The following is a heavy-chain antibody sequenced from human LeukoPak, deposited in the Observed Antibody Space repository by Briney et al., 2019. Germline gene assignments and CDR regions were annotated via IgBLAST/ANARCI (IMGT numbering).Heavy chain of an antibody. Sequence: GGSLRLSCAASGFTFSSYSMNWVRQAPGKGLEWVSSISSSSSYIYYADSVKGRFTISRDNAKNSLYLQMNSLRAEDTAVYYCPVMVRGVHDAFDIWGQGTMVTVSS. CDR2: ISSSSSYI. CDR1: GFTFSSYS. CDR3: PVMVRGVHDAFDI. D-gene: IGHD3-10*01. V-gene: IGHV3-21*01. J-gene: IGHJ3*02.